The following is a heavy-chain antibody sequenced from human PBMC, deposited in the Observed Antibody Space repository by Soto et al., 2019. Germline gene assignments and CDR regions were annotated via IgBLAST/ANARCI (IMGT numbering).Heavy chain of an antibody. V-gene: IGHV4-39*01. D-gene: IGHD2-2*01. CDR1: AGSISSTTYY. CDR3: ARLGGNCDATGCYGYYVMDV. J-gene: IGHJ6*02. CDR2: IYYTGNT. Sequence: SETLSLTCIVSAGSISSTTYYWGWIRQPPGKGLEWIGSIYYTGNTYYNPSLKSRVTMSIDTSKNQFSLKVSSVTAADTAVYYCARLGGNCDATGCYGYYVMDVWGQGTTVTVS.